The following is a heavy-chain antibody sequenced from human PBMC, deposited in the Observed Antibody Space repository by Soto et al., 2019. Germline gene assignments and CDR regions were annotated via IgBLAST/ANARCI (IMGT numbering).Heavy chain of an antibody. V-gene: IGHV1-24*01. CDR2: FDPEDGET. J-gene: IGHJ3*02. CDR3: ATESIAEAGPAKNVFDI. CDR1: GYTLTELS. Sequence: ASVKVSCKVSGYTLTELSMNWVRQAPGKGLEWMGGFDPEDGETIYAQKFQGRVTMTEDTSTDTAYMELSSLRSEDTAVYYCATESIAEAGPAKNVFDIGGQGTRVTVS. D-gene: IGHD6-13*01.